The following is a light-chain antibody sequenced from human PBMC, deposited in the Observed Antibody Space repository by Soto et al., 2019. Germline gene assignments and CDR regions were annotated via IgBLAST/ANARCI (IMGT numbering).Light chain of an antibody. CDR3: CSYAGSTTRVV. CDR1: SSDVVTYKY. CDR2: EVS. Sequence: QSAVTQPASVSGSPGQSIAISCTGTSSDVVTYKYVSWYQQHPGKAPKLMIYEVSIRPSGVSDRFSGSKSGNTASLTISGLRPEDEAYYYCCSYAGSTTRVVFGGGTKLTVL. V-gene: IGLV2-14*01. J-gene: IGLJ2*01.